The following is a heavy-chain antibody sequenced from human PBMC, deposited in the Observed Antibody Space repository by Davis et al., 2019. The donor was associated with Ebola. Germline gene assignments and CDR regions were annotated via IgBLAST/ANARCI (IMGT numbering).Heavy chain of an antibody. CDR1: GGSISSGDYY. J-gene: IGHJ4*02. CDR3: AREGGVGLDY. CDR2: IYYSGSA. D-gene: IGHD2-8*01. V-gene: IGHV4-30-4*02. Sequence: SETLSLTCTVSGGSISSGDYYWSWIRQPPGKGLEWIGYIYYSGSAYYNPSLKSRASISEGMSKTQFSLKLSSVTAADTAVYYCAREGGVGLDYWGQGTLVTVSS.